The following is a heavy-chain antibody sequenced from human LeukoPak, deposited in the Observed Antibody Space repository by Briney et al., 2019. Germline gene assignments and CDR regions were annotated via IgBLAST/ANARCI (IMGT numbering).Heavy chain of an antibody. CDR2: IYYSGST. V-gene: IGHV4-39*01. Sequence: RPSETLSLTCTVSGGSISSSSYYWGWIRQPPGKGLEWIGSIYYSGSTYYNPSLKSRVTISLDTSKNQFSLKLSSVTAADTAVYYCARPDDGAFDFWGQGTMVTVST. CDR3: ARPDDGAFDF. J-gene: IGHJ3*01. CDR1: GGSISSSSYY. D-gene: IGHD5-24*01.